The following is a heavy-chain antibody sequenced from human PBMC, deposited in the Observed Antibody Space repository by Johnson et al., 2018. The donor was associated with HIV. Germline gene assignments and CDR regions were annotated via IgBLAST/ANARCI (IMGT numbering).Heavy chain of an antibody. V-gene: IGHV3-30*09. CDR2: ISYDGSNK. CDR1: GFTFISYA. CDR3: TTGSCIDGVCYAFDI. D-gene: IGHD2-8*01. J-gene: IGHJ3*02. Sequence: QVHLVESGGGVVQPGRSLRLSCAASGFTFISYAMHWVRQAPGKGLEWVAVISYDGSNKYYAAPVKGRFAISRDDSKNTVYLQMNSLKAEDTAVYYCTTGSCIDGVCYAFDIWGQGTMVTVSS.